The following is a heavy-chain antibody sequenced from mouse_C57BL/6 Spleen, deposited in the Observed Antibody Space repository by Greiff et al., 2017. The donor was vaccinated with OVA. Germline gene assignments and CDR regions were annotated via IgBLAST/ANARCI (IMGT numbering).Heavy chain of an antibody. J-gene: IGHJ3*01. CDR1: GYTFTSYW. D-gene: IGHD2-4*01. Sequence: QVQLQQPGAELVRPGSSVKLSCKASGYTFTSYWMDWVKQRPGQGLEWIGNIYPSDSETHYNQKFKDKATLTVDKSSSTAYMQLRSLTSEDSAVYYCASSYDYDFAYWGQGTLVTVSA. CDR3: ASSYDYDFAY. CDR2: IYPSDSET. V-gene: IGHV1-61*01.